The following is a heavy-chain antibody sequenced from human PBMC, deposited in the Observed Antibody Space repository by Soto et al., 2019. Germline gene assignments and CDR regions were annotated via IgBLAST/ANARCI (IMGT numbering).Heavy chain of an antibody. CDR3: AKGGRYYYYYYGMDV. CDR1: GFTFSSYG. Sequence: QVQLVESGGGVVQPGRSLRLSCAASGFTFSSYGMHRVRQAPGKGLEWVAVISYDGSNKYYAESVKGRFTISRDNSKNRLYLQMNSLRAEDTAVYYCAKGGRYYYYYYGMDVWGQGTTVTVSS. V-gene: IGHV3-30*18. D-gene: IGHD3-16*01. J-gene: IGHJ6*02. CDR2: ISYDGSNK.